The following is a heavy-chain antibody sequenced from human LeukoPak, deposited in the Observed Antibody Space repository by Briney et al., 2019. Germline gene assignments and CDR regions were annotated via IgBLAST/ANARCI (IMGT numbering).Heavy chain of an antibody. D-gene: IGHD2-2*01. CDR3: AKAEGYCSSTSCYSGYYYYYMDV. CDR1: GFTFSSYA. Sequence: PGGSLRLSYAASGFTFSSYAMSWVRQAPGKGLEWVSAISGSGGSTYYADSVKGRFTISRDNSKNTLYLQVNSLRAEDTAVYYCAKAEGYCSSTSCYSGYYYYYMDVWGKGTTVTVSS. CDR2: ISGSGGST. V-gene: IGHV3-23*01. J-gene: IGHJ6*03.